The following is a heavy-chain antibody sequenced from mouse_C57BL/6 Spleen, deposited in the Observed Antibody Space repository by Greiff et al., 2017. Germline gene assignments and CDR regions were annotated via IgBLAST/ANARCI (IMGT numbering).Heavy chain of an antibody. D-gene: IGHD1-1*01. CDR2: IRNKANNHAT. J-gene: IGHJ2*01. Sequence: EVHLVESGGGLVQPGGSMKLSCAASGFTFSDAWMDWVRQSPEKGLEWVAEIRNKANNHATYYAESVKGRFTISRDDSKSSVYLQMNSLRAEDTGIYYCTGRSYYDDYFDYWGQGTTLTVSS. CDR1: GFTFSDAW. V-gene: IGHV6-6*01. CDR3: TGRSYYDDYFDY.